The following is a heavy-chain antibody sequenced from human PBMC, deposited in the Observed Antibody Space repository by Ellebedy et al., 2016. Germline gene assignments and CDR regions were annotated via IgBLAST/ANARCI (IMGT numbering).Heavy chain of an antibody. J-gene: IGHJ4*02. CDR3: ARGPGLRTIYDY. D-gene: IGHD4-17*01. CDR1: GFSVSSHY. Sequence: GGSLRLSCAASGFSVSSHYMTWVRQAPGKGLEWVSVIYTDGTTIYADSVKGRFTISRHNSENTLYLQMNSLSAEDTAVYYCARGPGLRTIYDYWGQGTLVTVSS. CDR2: IYTDGTT. V-gene: IGHV3-53*04.